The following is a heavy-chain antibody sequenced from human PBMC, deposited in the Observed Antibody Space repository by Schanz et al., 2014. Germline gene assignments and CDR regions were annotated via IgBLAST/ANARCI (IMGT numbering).Heavy chain of an antibody. J-gene: IGHJ4*02. CDR2: ISGSGGST. V-gene: IGHV3-23*01. CDR3: ARGTDWNLHY. D-gene: IGHD1-1*01. Sequence: EVQLLDSGGGLVQPGGSLRLSCAASGFTFSTYAMSWVRQAPGKGLEWVSAISGSGGSTYYADSVKGRFTISRDNAKNSLFLQMNSLRVEDTAVYYCARGTDWNLHYWGQGALVTVSS. CDR1: GFTFSTYA.